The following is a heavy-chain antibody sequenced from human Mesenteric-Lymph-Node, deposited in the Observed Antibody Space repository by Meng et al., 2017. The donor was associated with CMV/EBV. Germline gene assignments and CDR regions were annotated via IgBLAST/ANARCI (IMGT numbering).Heavy chain of an antibody. CDR2: ISSSSSTI. CDR1: GFTFSSYS. J-gene: IGHJ6*02. D-gene: IGHD2-21*01. V-gene: IGHV3-48*04. CDR3: AREVAVVIAMGPHEDYYGMDV. Sequence: GESLKISCAASGFTFSSYSMNWVRQAPGKGLEWVSYISSSSSTIYYADSVKGRFTISRDNAKNSLYLQMNSLRAEDTAVYYCAREVAVVIAMGPHEDYYGMDVWGQGTTVTVSS.